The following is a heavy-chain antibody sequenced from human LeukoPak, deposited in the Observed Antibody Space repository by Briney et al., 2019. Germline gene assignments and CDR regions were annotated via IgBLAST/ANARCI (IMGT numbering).Heavy chain of an antibody. CDR3: ARLSTSPHHFP. CDR2: INPNSGDT. V-gene: IGHV1-2*06. D-gene: IGHD5/OR15-5a*01. CDR1: GYTFTGYY. J-gene: IGHJ5*02. Sequence: ASVKVSCKASGYTFTGYYLHWVRQAPGQGLDWMGRINPNSGDTYYTQDFQGRITMTRDTSLSTAYLELSTLRSNDTAVYYCARLSTSPHHFPWGQGTLVTVSS.